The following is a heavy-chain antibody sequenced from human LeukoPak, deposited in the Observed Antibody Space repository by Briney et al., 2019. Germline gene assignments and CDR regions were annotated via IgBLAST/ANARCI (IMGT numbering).Heavy chain of an antibody. J-gene: IGHJ2*01. D-gene: IGHD3-10*01. CDR1: GGSITTIFYF. V-gene: IGHV4-39*07. CDR3: VRDYYGSGKGDRYFDL. Sequence: SETLSLTCSVSGGSITTIFYFWGWIRQPPGKGLEWIGTLSNNGSTYYNPSLKSRLTISVDTSKNQFSLKLSSVTVADTAVYYCVRDYYGSGKGDRYFDLWGRGTLVAVSS. CDR2: LSNNGST.